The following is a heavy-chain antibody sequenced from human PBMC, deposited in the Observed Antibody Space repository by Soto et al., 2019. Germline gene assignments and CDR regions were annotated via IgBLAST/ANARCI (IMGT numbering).Heavy chain of an antibody. Sequence: QVQLVQSGAEVKKPGASVKVSCKASGYTFTSYGISWVRQAPGQGLEWMGWIRAYNGNTNYAQKLQGRVTMTTDTSTRTAYMGLRRLRSDDTAVYFCARDLPAMAVWGQGTTVTVSS. V-gene: IGHV1-18*01. CDR3: ARDLPAMAV. CDR2: IRAYNGNT. CDR1: GYTFTSYG. J-gene: IGHJ6*02.